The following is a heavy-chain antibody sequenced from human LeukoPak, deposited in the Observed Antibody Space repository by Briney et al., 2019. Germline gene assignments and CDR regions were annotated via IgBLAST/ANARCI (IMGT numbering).Heavy chain of an antibody. CDR2: ITSSSSYI. CDR1: EFTFSSYS. J-gene: IGHJ5*02. Sequence: GGSLRLSCAVSEFTFSSYSMNWVRQAPGKGLEWVSSITSSSSYIYYADSVKGRFTISRDNAKNSLYLQMNSLRAEDTAVYYCARDLTVTSTCWFDRWGQGALVTVSS. D-gene: IGHD4-11*01. V-gene: IGHV3-21*01. CDR3: ARDLTVTSTCWFDR.